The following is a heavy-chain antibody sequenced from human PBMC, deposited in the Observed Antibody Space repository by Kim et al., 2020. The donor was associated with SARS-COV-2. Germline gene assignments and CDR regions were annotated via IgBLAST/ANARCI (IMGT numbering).Heavy chain of an antibody. CDR2: T. J-gene: IGHJ3*02. Sequence: TYYPGAVKRRFTIYRENAKNSLYLQMNSLRAGDTAVYYCARDELNGAFDIWGQGTMVTVSS. CDR3: ARDELNGAFDI. D-gene: IGHD1-1*01. V-gene: IGHV3-13*01.